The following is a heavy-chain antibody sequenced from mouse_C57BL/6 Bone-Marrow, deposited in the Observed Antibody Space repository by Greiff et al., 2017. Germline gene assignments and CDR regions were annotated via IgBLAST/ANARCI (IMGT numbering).Heavy chain of an antibody. CDR1: GYTFTSYG. Sequence: VQLQESGAELARPGASVKLSCKASGYTFTSYGISWVKQRTGQGLEWIGEIYPRSGNTYYNEKFKGKATLTADKSSSTAYMELRSLTSEDSAVYFCARSHYSFFYAMDYWGQGTSVTVSS. CDR3: ARSHYSFFYAMDY. V-gene: IGHV1-81*01. CDR2: IYPRSGNT. J-gene: IGHJ4*01. D-gene: IGHD2-12*01.